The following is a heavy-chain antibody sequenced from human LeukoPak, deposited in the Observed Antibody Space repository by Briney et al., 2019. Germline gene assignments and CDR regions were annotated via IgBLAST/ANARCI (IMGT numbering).Heavy chain of an antibody. J-gene: IGHJ4*02. V-gene: IGHV3-9*01. Sequence: QPGRSLRLSCAASGFTFDDYAMHWVRQAPGKGLEWVSGISWNSGSIGYADSVKGRFTISRDNAKNSLYLQMNSLRAEDTALYYCAKVKYEDGYNPFDYWGQGTLVTVSS. CDR2: ISWNSGSI. CDR3: AKVKYEDGYNPFDY. D-gene: IGHD5-24*01. CDR1: GFTFDDYA.